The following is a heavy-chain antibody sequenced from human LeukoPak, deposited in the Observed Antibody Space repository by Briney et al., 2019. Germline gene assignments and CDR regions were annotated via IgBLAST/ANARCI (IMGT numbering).Heavy chain of an antibody. V-gene: IGHV3-30-3*01. J-gene: IGHJ4*02. D-gene: IGHD3-9*01. CDR3: ARDYYNLSGWVWAY. CDR2: ISYDGSNK. Sequence: GGSLRLSCAASGFTFSSYAMHWVRQAPGKGLEWVAVISYDGSNKYYADSVKGRFTISRDNSKNTLYLQMNSLRAEDTAVYYCARDYYNLSGWVWAYWGQGTLVTVSS. CDR1: GFTFSSYA.